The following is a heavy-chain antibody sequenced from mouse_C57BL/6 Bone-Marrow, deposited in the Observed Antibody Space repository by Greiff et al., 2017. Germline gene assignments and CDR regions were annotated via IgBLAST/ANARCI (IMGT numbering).Heavy chain of an antibody. CDR2: IAPSDSYT. V-gene: IGHV1-59*01. Sequence: QVQLQQPGAELVRPGTSVQLSCKASGYTFTSYWLHWVKQRPGQGLEWIGVIAPSDSYTNYNQKFKGKATLTVDTSSSTAYMQLSSLTSEDSAVYYCARANYYSNLDYWGQGTTLTVSS. J-gene: IGHJ2*01. D-gene: IGHD2-5*01. CDR1: GYTFTSYW. CDR3: ARANYYSNLDY.